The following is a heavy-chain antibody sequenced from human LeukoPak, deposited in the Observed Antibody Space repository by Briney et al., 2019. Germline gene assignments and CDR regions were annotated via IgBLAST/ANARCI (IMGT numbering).Heavy chain of an antibody. J-gene: IGHJ6*02. D-gene: IGHD2-15*01. V-gene: IGHV4-59*01. CDR1: GGSISSYY. CDR2: IYYSGST. Sequence: PSETLSLTCTVSGGSISSYYWSWIRQPPGKGLEWIGYIYYSGSTNYNPSLKSRVTISVDTSKNQFSLKLSSVTAADTAVYYCARSPGGYCSGGSCQYPYYYYGMDVWGQGTTVTVSS. CDR3: ARSPGGYCSGGSCQYPYYYYGMDV.